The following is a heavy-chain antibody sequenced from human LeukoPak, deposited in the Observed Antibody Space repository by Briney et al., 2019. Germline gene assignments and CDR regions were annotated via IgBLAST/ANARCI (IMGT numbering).Heavy chain of an antibody. Sequence: PSETLSLTCAVYGGSFSGYYWSWIRQPPGKGLEWIGEINHSGSTNYNPSLKSRVTISVDTSKNQFSLKLSSVTAADTAVYYCARGPLLGYVWGSYQGGFDYWGQGTLVTVSS. J-gene: IGHJ4*02. CDR1: GGSFSGYY. V-gene: IGHV4-34*01. CDR3: ARGPLLGYVWGSYQGGFDY. CDR2: INHSGST. D-gene: IGHD3-16*02.